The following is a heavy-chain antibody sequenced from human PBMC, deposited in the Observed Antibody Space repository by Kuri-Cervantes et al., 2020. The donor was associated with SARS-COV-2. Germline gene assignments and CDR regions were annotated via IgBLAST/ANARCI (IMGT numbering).Heavy chain of an antibody. CDR2: MYYSGST. Sequence: SETLSLTCTVSGGSIRGSSYYWAWIRQPPGKGLEWIASMYYSGSTYYNPSLKSRVTISVDTSKNQFSLKLSSVTAADTAVYYCACLPTPLGYDFWSGYLRAKSPNDYWGQGTLVTVSS. J-gene: IGHJ4*02. CDR1: GGSIRGSSYY. D-gene: IGHD3-3*01. CDR3: ACLPTPLGYDFWSGYLRAKSPNDY. V-gene: IGHV4-39*01.